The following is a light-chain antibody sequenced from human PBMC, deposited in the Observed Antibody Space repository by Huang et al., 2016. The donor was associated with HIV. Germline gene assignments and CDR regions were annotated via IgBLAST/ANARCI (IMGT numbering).Light chain of an antibody. Sequence: EIVLTQSPAILSLSPGERATLSCRASQSVSGGYLGWYQQKPGQAPRLLISLASIRATGIPDRFSGGGSGTGFTLTISRLEPDDFAVYYCQQYNTWPWSFGQGTRVEMK. J-gene: IGKJ1*01. V-gene: IGKV3-20*01. CDR3: QQYNTWPWS. CDR2: LAS. CDR1: QSVSGGY.